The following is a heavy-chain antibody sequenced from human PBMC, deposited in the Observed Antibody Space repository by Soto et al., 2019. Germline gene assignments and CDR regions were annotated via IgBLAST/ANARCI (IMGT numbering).Heavy chain of an antibody. V-gene: IGHV1-69*04. CDR2: IIPILGIA. J-gene: IGHJ4*02. Sequence: ASVKVSCKASGGTFSSYTISWVRQAPGQGLEWMGRIIPILGIANYAQKFQGRVTITADKSTSTAYMELSSLRSEDTAVYYCARDLALGATNDGYWGQGTLVTVSS. CDR1: GGTFSSYT. CDR3: ARDLALGATNDGY. D-gene: IGHD5-12*01.